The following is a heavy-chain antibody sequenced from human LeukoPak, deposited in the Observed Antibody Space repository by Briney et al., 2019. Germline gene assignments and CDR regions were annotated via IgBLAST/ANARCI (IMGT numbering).Heavy chain of an antibody. D-gene: IGHD6-13*01. J-gene: IGHJ4*02. CDR1: GGSISSSNW. Sequence: PSGTLSLTCAVSGGSISSSNWWSWVRQPPGKGLEWIGEIYHSGSTNYNPSLKSRVTIPVDKSKNQFSLKLSSVTAADTAVYYCARGSAAGTPSWFDYWGQGTLVTVSS. CDR3: ARGSAAGTPSWFDY. CDR2: IYHSGST. V-gene: IGHV4-4*02.